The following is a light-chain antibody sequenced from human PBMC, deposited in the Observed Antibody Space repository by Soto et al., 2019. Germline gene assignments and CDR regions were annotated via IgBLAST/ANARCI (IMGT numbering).Light chain of an antibody. J-gene: IGLJ1*01. CDR3: SSYISTNTLNV. CDR2: DVT. Sequence: QSALTQAASVSGSPGQSITISCTGTSSDVGGYDYVSWYQQHPGKAPRLIIYDVTHRPSGVSHRFSGSKSGNTASLTISGLQAEDEADYYCSSYISTNTLNVFGTGTKLTVL. V-gene: IGLV2-14*03. CDR1: SSDVGGYDY.